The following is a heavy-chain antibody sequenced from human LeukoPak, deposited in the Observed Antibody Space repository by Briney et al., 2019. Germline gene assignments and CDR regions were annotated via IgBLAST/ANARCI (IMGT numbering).Heavy chain of an antibody. V-gene: IGHV1-18*01. CDR1: GHSFTSYG. D-gene: IGHD3-22*01. CDR2: VSDYNGNT. CDR3: ARVPIAMIEGDY. J-gene: IGHJ4*02. Sequence: ASVKVPCKASGHSFTSYGISWVRQAPGEGLEWLGWVSDYNGNTNYAQKLQGRVTMTTDTSTSTAYMELRSLRSDDTAVYYCARVPIAMIEGDYWGQGTLVTVSS.